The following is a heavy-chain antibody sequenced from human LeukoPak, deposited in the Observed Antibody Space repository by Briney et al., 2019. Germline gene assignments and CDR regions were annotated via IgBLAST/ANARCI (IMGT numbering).Heavy chain of an antibody. V-gene: IGHV3-72*01. J-gene: IGHJ4*02. CDR3: ARVVIHGYGHYFDY. CDR1: GFTFSDHY. CDR2: TRNKANSYTT. Sequence: GGSLRLSCAASGFTFSDHYIDWVRQAPGKGLEWVGRTRNKANSYTTAYAASVKGSVTISRDDSKNSLYLQMNSLKTEDTAVYYCARVVIHGYGHYFDYWGQGTLVTVSS. D-gene: IGHD5-12*01.